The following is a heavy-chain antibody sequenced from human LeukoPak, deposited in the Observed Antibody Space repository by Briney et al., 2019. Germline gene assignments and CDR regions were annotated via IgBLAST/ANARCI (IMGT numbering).Heavy chain of an antibody. J-gene: IGHJ2*01. CDR2: IKQDGREK. D-gene: IGHD3-9*01. Sequence: PGGSLRLSCAASGFTFSSYWMSWVRQAPGKGLEWVANIKQDGREKYYVHSVKGRFTISRDNAKNSLYLQMNGLRAEDTAVYYCDRDYTYYDILTGYPYWYFDLWGRGTLVTVSS. CDR1: GFTFSSYW. CDR3: DRDYTYYDILTGYPYWYFDL. V-gene: IGHV3-7*01.